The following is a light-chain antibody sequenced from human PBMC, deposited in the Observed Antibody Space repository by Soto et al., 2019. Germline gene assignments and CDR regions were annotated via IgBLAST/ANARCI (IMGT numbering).Light chain of an antibody. CDR2: GAS. V-gene: IGKV3-20*01. CDR3: HQYGSSPTWT. Sequence: IVLTQSPGTLSLSPGERATLSCRASQSVSSSYLVWYQQKPGQAPRLLIYGASSRATGIPDRFSASGSGTDFTLTISRLEPEDFAVYYCHQYGSSPTWTFGQGTKVDIK. J-gene: IGKJ1*01. CDR1: QSVSSSY.